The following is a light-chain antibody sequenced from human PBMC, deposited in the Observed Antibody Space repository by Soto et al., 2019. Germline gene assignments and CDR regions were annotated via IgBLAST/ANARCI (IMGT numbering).Light chain of an antibody. J-gene: IGKJ4*01. CDR1: QSISTY. CDR2: DAS. V-gene: IGKV3-11*01. Sequence: EIGVAQSPATLSFSPGERGTLSFRASQSISTYLAWYQQKPGQAPRLLIYDASNRATGVPARFSGSGSGTDFTLRISSLEAEDFAVYYCKHRSNWPLTFGRGTKVDIK. CDR3: KHRSNWPLT.